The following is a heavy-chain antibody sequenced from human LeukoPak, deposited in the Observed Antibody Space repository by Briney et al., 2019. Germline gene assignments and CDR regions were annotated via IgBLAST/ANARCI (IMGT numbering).Heavy chain of an antibody. D-gene: IGHD4-17*01. CDR1: GFTFSSHA. Sequence: GGSLRLSCGASGFTFSSHAMTWLRQAPGKGLEWVSVLYYGVSTLYKDSVKGRFTTSGDNFKNTVYLQMNSLRAEDTAVYYCARGRQNYGDYPYWGQGTLVTVSS. J-gene: IGHJ4*02. CDR2: LYYGVST. V-gene: IGHV3-53*01. CDR3: ARGRQNYGDYPY.